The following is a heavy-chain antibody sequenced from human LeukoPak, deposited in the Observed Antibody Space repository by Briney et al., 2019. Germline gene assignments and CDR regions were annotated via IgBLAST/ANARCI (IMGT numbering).Heavy chain of an antibody. CDR3: ARDIDGYNYV. Sequence: GGSLRLSCAASGFTFSSYAMSWVRQAPGKGLEWVSVIYSGGSTYYADSVKGRFTISRDNSKNTLYLQMNSLRAEDTAVYYCARDIDGYNYVWGQGTLVTVSS. CDR1: GFTFSSYA. V-gene: IGHV3-66*01. CDR2: IYSGGST. J-gene: IGHJ4*02. D-gene: IGHD5-24*01.